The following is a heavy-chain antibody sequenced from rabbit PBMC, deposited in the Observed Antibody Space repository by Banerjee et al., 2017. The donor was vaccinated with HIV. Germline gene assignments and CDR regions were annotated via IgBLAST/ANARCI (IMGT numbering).Heavy chain of an antibody. CDR1: GFSFSSGYD. D-gene: IGHD1-1*01. Sequence: QQLVESGGGLVKPGASLTLTCKASGFSFSSGYDMCWVRQAPGKGLEWIACIYAGSSGSTAYASWAKGRFTISKTSSTTVTLQMTSLTAADTATYFCARDAGGYWFPTYFNLWGPGTLVTVS. CDR3: ARDAGGYWFPTYFNL. CDR2: IYAGSSGST. V-gene: IGHV1S40*01. J-gene: IGHJ4*01.